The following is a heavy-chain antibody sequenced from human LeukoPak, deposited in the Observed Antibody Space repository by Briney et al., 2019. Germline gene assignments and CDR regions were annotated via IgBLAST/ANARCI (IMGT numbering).Heavy chain of an antibody. Sequence: GGSLRLSCAASGFTFSSYWMSWVRQAPGKGLEWVANIKQDGSEKYYVDSVKGRFTISRDNAKNSLYLQMNSLRAEDTAVYYCARVGSEFPGYSGYSLHYFDYWGQGTLVTVSS. V-gene: IGHV3-7*01. CDR3: ARVGSEFPGYSGYSLHYFDY. CDR2: IKQDGSEK. J-gene: IGHJ4*02. CDR1: GFTFSSYW. D-gene: IGHD5-12*01.